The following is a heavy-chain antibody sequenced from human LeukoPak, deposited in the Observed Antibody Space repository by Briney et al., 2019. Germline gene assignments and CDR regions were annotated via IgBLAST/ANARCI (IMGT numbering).Heavy chain of an antibody. J-gene: IGHJ5*02. CDR3: ARVRGDIGPFVP. Sequence: ASVKVPCKASGYTFTGYYMHWVRQAPGQGLEWMGWINPNSGGTNYAQKFQGRVTMTRDTSISTAYMELSRLRSDDTAVYYCARVRGDIGPFVPWGQGTLVTVSS. CDR1: GYTFTGYY. V-gene: IGHV1-2*02. D-gene: IGHD3-10*01. CDR2: INPNSGGT.